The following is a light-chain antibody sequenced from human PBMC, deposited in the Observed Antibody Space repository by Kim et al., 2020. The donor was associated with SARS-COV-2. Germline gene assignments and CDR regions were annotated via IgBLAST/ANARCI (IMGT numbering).Light chain of an antibody. Sequence: CPGERATLSCRASQSVSSSYLAWYQQKPGQAPRLLIYGASSRATGIPDRFSGSGSGTDFTLTISRLEPEDFAVYYCQQYGSSPQTFGQGTKVEIK. CDR3: QQYGSSPQT. V-gene: IGKV3-20*01. CDR2: GAS. CDR1: QSVSSSY. J-gene: IGKJ1*01.